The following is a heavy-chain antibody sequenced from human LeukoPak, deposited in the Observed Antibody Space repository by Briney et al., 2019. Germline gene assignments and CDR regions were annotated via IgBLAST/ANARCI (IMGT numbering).Heavy chain of an antibody. J-gene: IGHJ4*02. Sequence: GASVKVSCKASGYTFTSYGISWVRQAPGQGPEWMGWISAYNGNTNCAQKLQGRVTMTTDTSTSTAYMELRSLRSDDTAVYYCARLSIAAPLDYWGQGTLVTVSS. CDR2: ISAYNGNT. D-gene: IGHD6-6*01. V-gene: IGHV1-18*01. CDR3: ARLSIAAPLDY. CDR1: GYTFTSYG.